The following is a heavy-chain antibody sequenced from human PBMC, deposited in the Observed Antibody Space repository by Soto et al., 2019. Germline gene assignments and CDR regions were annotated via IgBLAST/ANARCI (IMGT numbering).Heavy chain of an antibody. Sequence: EVQLVESGGGLVQPGGSLRLSCAASGFTFSSYSMNWVRQAPGKGLAWVSYISSSSSTIYYADSVKGRFTISRDNAKNSLYLQMNSLRDEDTAVYYCARDYYDSSGYYASLDYWGQGTLVTVSS. CDR1: GFTFSSYS. V-gene: IGHV3-48*02. J-gene: IGHJ4*02. CDR3: ARDYYDSSGYYASLDY. D-gene: IGHD3-22*01. CDR2: ISSSSSTI.